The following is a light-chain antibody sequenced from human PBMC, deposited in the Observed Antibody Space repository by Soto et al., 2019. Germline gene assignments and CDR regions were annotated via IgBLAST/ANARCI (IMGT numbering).Light chain of an antibody. CDR2: VAS. J-gene: IGKJ2*01. V-gene: IGKV3-20*01. CDR3: QLYDNSPLYI. Sequence: EIVLTQSPGALSLSPGERVTLSCRASQSVRSSYLVWYQQKPGQAPRLLIYVASTRAAGIPDRFSASGSGTDFTLTITRLEPEDFAVYYCQLYDNSPLYIFGRGTKLEIK. CDR1: QSVRSSY.